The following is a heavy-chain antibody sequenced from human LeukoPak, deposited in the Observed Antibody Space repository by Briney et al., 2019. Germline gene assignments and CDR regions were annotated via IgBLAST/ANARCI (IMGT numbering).Heavy chain of an antibody. CDR2: IKAKAHGGTI. V-gene: IGHV3-15*01. J-gene: IGHJ4*02. CDR1: GFTFINAW. D-gene: IGHD1-1*01. CDR3: AKRGFDY. Sequence: GGSLRLSCAASGFTFINAWMAWVRQAPGKGLEWVGRIKAKAHGGTIEYAAPVKGRFTISRDDSKNTLYLQMNSLRAEDTAVYYCAKRGFDYWGQGTLVTVSS.